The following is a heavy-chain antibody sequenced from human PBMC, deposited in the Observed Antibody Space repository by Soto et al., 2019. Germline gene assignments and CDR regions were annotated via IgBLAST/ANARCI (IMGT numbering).Heavy chain of an antibody. V-gene: IGHV4-59*01. CDR1: GGSISSYY. CDR2: IYYSGST. CDR3: ARAGGYCSSTSCYLIDY. J-gene: IGHJ4*02. Sequence: SETLSLTCTVSGGSISSYYWSWIRQPPGKGLEWIGYIYYSGSTNYNPSLKSRVTISVDTSKNQFSLKLSSVTAADTAVYYCARAGGYCSSTSCYLIDYWGQGTLVTVSS. D-gene: IGHD2-2*01.